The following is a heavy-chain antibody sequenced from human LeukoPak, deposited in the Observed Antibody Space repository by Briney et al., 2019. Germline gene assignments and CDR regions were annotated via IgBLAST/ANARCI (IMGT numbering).Heavy chain of an antibody. D-gene: IGHD6-6*01. CDR1: GFTFSSYA. J-gene: IGHJ4*02. Sequence: GGSLRLSCEASGFTFSSYAMSWVRQAPGQGLEWVSCISGSGGSTYYVDSVKGRFTISRDNSKNTLYLQMNSLRAEDTALYYCAKDRKVYSSSSDYWGQGTLVTVSS. CDR2: ISGSGGST. CDR3: AKDRKVYSSSSDY. V-gene: IGHV3-23*01.